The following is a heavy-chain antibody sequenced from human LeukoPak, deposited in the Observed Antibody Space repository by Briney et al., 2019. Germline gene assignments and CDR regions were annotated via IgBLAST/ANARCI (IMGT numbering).Heavy chain of an antibody. CDR3: ASPVDYDSSGYYHPRYYYYGMDV. CDR1: GFTFSIFG. V-gene: IGHV3-30*02. Sequence: GGSLRLSCAASGFTFSIFGMNWVRQAPGKGLEWVAFIRYDGSIKYYADSVKGRFTISRDNSKNTLYLQMNSLRAEDTAVYYCASPVDYDSSGYYHPRYYYYGMDVWGQGTTVTVSS. J-gene: IGHJ6*02. D-gene: IGHD3-22*01. CDR2: IRYDGSIK.